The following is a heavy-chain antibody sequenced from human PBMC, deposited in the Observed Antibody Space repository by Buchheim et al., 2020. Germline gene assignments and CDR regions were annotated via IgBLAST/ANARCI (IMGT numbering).Heavy chain of an antibody. J-gene: IGHJ4*02. CDR2: IYHSGTT. V-gene: IGHV4-30-4*01. Sequence: VQLQESGPGLVKPSQTLSLICTVSGDSVSSGIYYWTWIRQPPGKGLEWIGHIYHSGTTNYNSSLERRVTMSVDKSTNQFSLRLTSVTAADTAVYYCARARHTVTFDTWGQGTL. CDR3: ARARHTVTFDT. D-gene: IGHD4-17*01. CDR1: GDSVSSGIYY.